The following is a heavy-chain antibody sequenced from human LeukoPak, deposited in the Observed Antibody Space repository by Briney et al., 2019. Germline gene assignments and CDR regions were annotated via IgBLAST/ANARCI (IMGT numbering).Heavy chain of an antibody. CDR2: ISGSISGSGGST. D-gene: IGHD6-19*01. CDR3: AKEGIAVASFDY. Sequence: GASLRLSCAASGFAFRAYAMSWVRQAPGKGLEWVSAISGSISGSGGSTYYADSVKGRFTISRDNSKNTLFLQLNSLRAEDTAVYYCAKEGIAVASFDYWGQGTLVTVSS. V-gene: IGHV3-23*01. J-gene: IGHJ4*02. CDR1: GFAFRAYA.